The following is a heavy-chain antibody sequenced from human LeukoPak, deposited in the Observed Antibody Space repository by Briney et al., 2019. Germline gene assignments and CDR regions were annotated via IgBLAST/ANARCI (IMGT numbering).Heavy chain of an antibody. V-gene: IGHV1-2*06. Sequence: ASVKVSCKASGYTFTGYYMHWVRQAPGQGLEWMGRINPNSGGTNYAQKFQGRVTMTRDTSISTAYMELSRLRSDDTAVYYCARDQGYSYGYSYYYYYMDVWGKGTTVTVSS. CDR3: ARDQGYSYGYSYYYYYMDV. CDR1: GYTFTGYY. J-gene: IGHJ6*03. CDR2: INPNSGGT. D-gene: IGHD5-18*01.